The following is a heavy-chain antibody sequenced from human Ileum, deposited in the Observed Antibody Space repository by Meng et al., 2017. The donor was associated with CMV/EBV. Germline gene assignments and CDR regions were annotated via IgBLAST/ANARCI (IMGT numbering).Heavy chain of an antibody. CDR1: CDSIFGYY. V-gene: IGHV4-4*07. D-gene: IGHD6-6*01. J-gene: IGHJ4*01. Sequence: LAHAALGMGTPSGPLSRACTVTCDSIFGYYGSGIRKPAGKRLEGIGRIYTSGSTNYNPSLKSRVTVSVDTSKNQFSLKLSSVTAADTAVYYCARGATSSSYYFDYWGQGTPVTVSS. CDR2: IYTSGST. CDR3: ARGATSSSYYFDY.